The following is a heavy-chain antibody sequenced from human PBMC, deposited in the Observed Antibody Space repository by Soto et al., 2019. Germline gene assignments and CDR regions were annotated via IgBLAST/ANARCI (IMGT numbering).Heavy chain of an antibody. CDR1: GFTFSTYW. CDR3: AGDRGPPSYHYYGMDV. CDR2: IKQDGSGE. J-gene: IGHJ6*02. Sequence: EVQLVESGGGLVQPGGSLRLSCAASGFTFSTYWMSWVRQAPGKGLEWRGNIKQDGSGENYVDSVRGRFTISRDNAKNSLNLQMNSLRVEDTAVYYCAGDRGPPSYHYYGMDVWGQGTTVTVSS. V-gene: IGHV3-7*01. D-gene: IGHD3-10*01.